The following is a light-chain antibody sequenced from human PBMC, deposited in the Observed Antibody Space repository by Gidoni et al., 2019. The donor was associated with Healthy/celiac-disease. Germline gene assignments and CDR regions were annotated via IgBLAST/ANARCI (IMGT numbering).Light chain of an antibody. CDR2: DAS. J-gene: IGKJ5*01. CDR1: QSVSRY. Sequence: IVLTQSPATLSLSPGERATLSCRASQSVSRYLAWYKQKPGQAPRLLIYDASNRATGIPARFSGSGSGTDFTITSSSLEPEDFAVYYCQKRSNWITFGQGTRLEIK. V-gene: IGKV3-11*01. CDR3: QKRSNWIT.